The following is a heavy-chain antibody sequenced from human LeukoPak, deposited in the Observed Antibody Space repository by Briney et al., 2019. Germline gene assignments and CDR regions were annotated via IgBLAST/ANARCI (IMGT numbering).Heavy chain of an antibody. V-gene: IGHV1-2*06. CDR2: INPNSGGT. CDR3: ARVGDGLNDPFDI. D-gene: IGHD5-24*01. J-gene: IGHJ3*02. CDR1: GYTFTGYY. Sequence: ASVKVSCKASGYTFTGYYMNWVRQAPGQGLEWMGRINPNSGGTNYAQKFQGRVTMTRDTSISTAYMELRRLRSDDTAVYYCARVGDGLNDPFDIWGQGTMVTVSS.